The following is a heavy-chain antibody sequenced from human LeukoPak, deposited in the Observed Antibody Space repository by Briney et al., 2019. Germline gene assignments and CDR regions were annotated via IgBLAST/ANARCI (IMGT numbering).Heavy chain of an antibody. Sequence: SETLSLTCTVSGGSISSYYWSWIRQPPGKGLEWIGYIYYSGSTNYNPSLKSRVTISVDTSKNQFSLKLSSVTAADTAVYYCARLSTRSSDPWGQGTLVTVSS. J-gene: IGHJ5*02. CDR1: GGSISSYY. V-gene: IGHV4-59*08. CDR3: ARLSTRSSDP. D-gene: IGHD2-2*01. CDR2: IYYSGST.